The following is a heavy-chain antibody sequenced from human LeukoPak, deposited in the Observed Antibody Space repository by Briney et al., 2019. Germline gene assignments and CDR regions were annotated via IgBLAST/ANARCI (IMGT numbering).Heavy chain of an antibody. J-gene: IGHJ5*02. Sequence: SETLSLTCAVYGGSFSGYYWSWIRQPPGKGLEWIGEINHSGSTNYNPSLKSRVTISVDTSKNQFSLKLQSVTAADTAVYYCARDSSGWYHWFDPWGQGTLVTVSS. CDR3: ARDSSGWYHWFDP. V-gene: IGHV4-34*01. D-gene: IGHD6-19*01. CDR1: GGSFSGYY. CDR2: INHSGST.